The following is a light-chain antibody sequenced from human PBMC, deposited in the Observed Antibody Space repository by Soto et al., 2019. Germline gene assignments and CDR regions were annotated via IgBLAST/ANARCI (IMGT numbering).Light chain of an antibody. Sequence: EIVLTQSPGTLSLSPGERATLPCRASQSVSSSYLAWYQQKPGQAPRLLIYGASSSATGIPDRFSGSGSGTDFTLTISRLEPEDFAVYYCQQYGSSPLTFGQGTRVEIK. J-gene: IGKJ1*01. V-gene: IGKV3-20*01. CDR2: GAS. CDR3: QQYGSSPLT. CDR1: QSVSSSY.